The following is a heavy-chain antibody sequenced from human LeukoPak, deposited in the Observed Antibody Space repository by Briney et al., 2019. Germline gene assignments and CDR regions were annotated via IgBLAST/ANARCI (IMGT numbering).Heavy chain of an antibody. Sequence: PGGSLRLSCAASGFTFSSYSMNWVRQAPGKGLEWVSGLSDGGTRIFYADSVKGRFTVSRDNSKNTLYLQMDSLRAEDTAVYYCANTHCDSSPIVWNFWGQGTLVTVSS. CDR3: ANTHCDSSPIVWNF. V-gene: IGHV3-23*01. CDR1: GFTFSSYS. J-gene: IGHJ4*02. D-gene: IGHD6-6*01. CDR2: LSDGGTRI.